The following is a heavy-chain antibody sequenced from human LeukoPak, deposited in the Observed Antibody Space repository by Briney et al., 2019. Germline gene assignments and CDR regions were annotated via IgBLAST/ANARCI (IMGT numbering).Heavy chain of an antibody. CDR1: NFSIVSGSY. D-gene: IGHD3/OR15-3a*01. CDR2: IYHSGNT. Sequence: SETLSLTCTVSNFSIVSGSYWGCLQQPPGRRLEWIGSIYHSGNTYYNPSLKSRVTISVDTSKNQFSLKLTSVTAADTAVYYCARVWTGYPGHYWGQGTLVTVSS. V-gene: IGHV4-38-2*02. J-gene: IGHJ4*02. CDR3: ARVWTGYPGHY.